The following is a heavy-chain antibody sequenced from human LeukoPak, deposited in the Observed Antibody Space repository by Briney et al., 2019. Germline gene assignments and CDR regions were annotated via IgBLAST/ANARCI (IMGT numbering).Heavy chain of an antibody. D-gene: IGHD3-22*01. CDR3: ATVTYYYDSSGFPVP. J-gene: IGHJ5*02. Sequence: GGSLRLSCTTSGFTFGGHTMHWVRQAPGKGLEWVSAISGSGGSTYYADSVKGRFTISRDNSKNTLYLQMNSLRAEDTAVYYCATVTYYYDSSGFPVPWGQGTLVTVSS. CDR1: GFTFGGHT. V-gene: IGHV3-23*01. CDR2: ISGSGGST.